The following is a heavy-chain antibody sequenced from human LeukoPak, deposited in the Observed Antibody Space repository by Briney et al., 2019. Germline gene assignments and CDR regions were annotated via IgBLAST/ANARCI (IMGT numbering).Heavy chain of an antibody. D-gene: IGHD6-13*01. Sequence: SETLSLTCTVSGGSISSSSYYWGWIRQPPGKGLEWIGSIYYSGSTYYNPSLKSRVTISVDTSKNQFSLKLSSVTAADTAVYYCAEGGIAAAGRWWFDPWGQGTLVTVSS. CDR3: AEGGIAAAGRWWFDP. J-gene: IGHJ5*02. CDR1: GGSISSSSYY. CDR2: IYYSGST. V-gene: IGHV4-39*01.